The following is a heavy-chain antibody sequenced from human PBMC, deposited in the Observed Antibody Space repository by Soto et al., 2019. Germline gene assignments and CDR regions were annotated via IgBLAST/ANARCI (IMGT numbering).Heavy chain of an antibody. Sequence: EVQLVESGGGLVQLGGSLRLSCAASGFTFSSYWMSWVRQAPGKGLEWVANIKQDGSEKYYVDSVKGRFTISRDNTKNSLYLQMNSLRAEDTAVYYCARDGEGDIVVVPAASAFDYWGQGTLVTVSS. CDR1: GFTFSSYW. J-gene: IGHJ4*02. D-gene: IGHD2-2*01. V-gene: IGHV3-7*01. CDR2: IKQDGSEK. CDR3: ARDGEGDIVVVPAASAFDY.